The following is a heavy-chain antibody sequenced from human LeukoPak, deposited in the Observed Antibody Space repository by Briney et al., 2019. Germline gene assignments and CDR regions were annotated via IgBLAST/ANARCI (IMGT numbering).Heavy chain of an antibody. V-gene: IGHV1-18*01. D-gene: IGHD2-15*01. Sequence: ASVKVSCKASGYTFSNYGITWVRQAPGQGPEWMGWISAYNGNTKYAQNLQGRVTMTTDTSTSTAYMELRSLRSDDTAVYYCARDLFVVAFDYWGQGTLVTVSS. CDR3: ARDLFVVAFDY. J-gene: IGHJ4*02. CDR2: ISAYNGNT. CDR1: GYTFSNYG.